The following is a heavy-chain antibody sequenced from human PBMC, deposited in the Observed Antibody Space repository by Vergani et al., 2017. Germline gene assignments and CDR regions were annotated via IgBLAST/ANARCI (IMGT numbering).Heavy chain of an antibody. CDR1: GDSIISRSYY. D-gene: IGHD3-16*01. CDR2: IYNSGNG. V-gene: IGHV4-39*01. J-gene: IGHJ2*01. CDR3: ASGKYYSDSTSHFRGRYFDV. Sequence: QMQLQESGPGLVKASETLSLTCTVPGDSIISRSYYWGWIRQHPGKGLEWIGSIYNSGNGDSSSSLKSRVTISADTSKNKFSLRLTSVTAADTAVYYCASGKYYSDSTSHFRGRYFDVWGRGTLVTVPS.